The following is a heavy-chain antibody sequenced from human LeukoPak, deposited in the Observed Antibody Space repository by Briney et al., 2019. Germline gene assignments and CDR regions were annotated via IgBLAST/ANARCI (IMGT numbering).Heavy chain of an antibody. CDR3: ARVGWYYDSSGYYPIFDY. CDR1: GGSVSSGSYY. J-gene: IGHJ4*02. D-gene: IGHD3-22*01. CDR2: IYYSGST. Sequence: KTSETLSLTCTVSGGSVSSGSYYWSWIRQPPGKGLEWIGYIYYSGSTNYNPSLKSRVTISVDTSKNQFSLKLSSVTAADTAVYYCARVGWYYDSSGYYPIFDYWGQGTLVTVSS. V-gene: IGHV4-61*01.